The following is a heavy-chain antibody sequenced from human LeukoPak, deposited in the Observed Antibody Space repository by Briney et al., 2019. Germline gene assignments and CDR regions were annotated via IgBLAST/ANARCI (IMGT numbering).Heavy chain of an antibody. CDR1: GFTFSAYA. D-gene: IGHD4-17*01. CDR3: ATDPNGDYIGAFDM. Sequence: PGGSLRLSCTASGFTFSAYAMMWVRQAPGKGPEWVSAIRGGGGSAFYADSVKGRFTISRDNSKYTLFLQMNSLRDDDTAVYYCATDPNGDYIGAFDMWGPGTMVTVSS. CDR2: IRGGGGSA. V-gene: IGHV3-23*01. J-gene: IGHJ3*02.